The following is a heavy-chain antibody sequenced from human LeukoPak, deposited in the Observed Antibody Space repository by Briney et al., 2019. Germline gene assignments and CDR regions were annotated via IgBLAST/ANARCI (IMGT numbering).Heavy chain of an antibody. J-gene: IGHJ4*02. Sequence: GGSLRLSCVASGFTFSAYTMNWLRQAPGKGLEWVSFISSSSTYIYYADSLKGRFTISRDNTKNTLYLEMNSLRPEDTAVYFCARDNNYRGSGSHLYYFDNWGQGTLVTVSS. CDR1: GFTFSAYT. CDR3: ARDNNYRGSGSHLYYFDN. D-gene: IGHD3-10*01. V-gene: IGHV3-21*01. CDR2: ISSSSTYI.